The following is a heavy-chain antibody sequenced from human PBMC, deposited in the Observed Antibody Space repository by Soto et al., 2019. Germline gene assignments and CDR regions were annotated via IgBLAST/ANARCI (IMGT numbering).Heavy chain of an antibody. Sequence: PSQTLSLTCAISGDSVSSNSAAWISFTQSPSRSLEWLGRTYYRSKRYNDYAVSVKSRITINPDTSKNQFSLQLNSVTPEDTAVYYCARDLSSYDFLSGYSNGDGYNIWRRRTMVIGSS. CDR1: GDSVSSNSAA. CDR3: ARDLSSYDFLSGYSNGDGYNI. D-gene: IGHD3-9*01. V-gene: IGHV6-1*01. CDR2: TYYRSKRYN. J-gene: IGHJ3*02.